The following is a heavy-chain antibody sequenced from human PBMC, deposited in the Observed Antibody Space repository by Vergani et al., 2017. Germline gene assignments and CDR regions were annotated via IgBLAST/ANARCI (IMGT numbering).Heavy chain of an antibody. CDR2: INWNSDSI. CDR1: GFTFDDYA. Sequence: EVQLVESGGGLVQPGRSLRLSCAASGFTFDDYAMHWVRQAPGKGLEWVSGINWNSDSIAYADSVKGRFTISRDTSKNTLHLQINNLRVEDTAVYYCARVNYYGSGTYVDPWGQGTLVTVSS. CDR3: ARVNYYGSGTYVDP. V-gene: IGHV3-9*01. D-gene: IGHD3-10*01. J-gene: IGHJ5*02.